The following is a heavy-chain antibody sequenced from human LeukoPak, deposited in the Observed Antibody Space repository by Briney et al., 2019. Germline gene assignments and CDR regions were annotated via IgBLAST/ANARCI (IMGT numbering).Heavy chain of an antibody. D-gene: IGHD5-18*01. Sequence: GGSLRLSCAASGSTFTTYWMHWVRQAPGKGLVWVSHINSDGSITSYADSVKGRFTISRDNAKNTLYLQMNSLRAEDTAVYYCARDAVDTANAVWGQGTTVTVS. CDR3: ARDAVDTANAV. J-gene: IGHJ6*02. CDR1: GSTFTTYW. V-gene: IGHV3-74*01. CDR2: INSDGSIT.